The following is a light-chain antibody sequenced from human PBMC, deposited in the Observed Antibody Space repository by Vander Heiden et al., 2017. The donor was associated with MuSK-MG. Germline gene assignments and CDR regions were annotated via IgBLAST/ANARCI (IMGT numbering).Light chain of an antibody. CDR1: QSISSY. CDR3: QQSYSTPRA. CDR2: AAS. Sequence: IQMTQSPSSLSASVGDRVTITCRASQSISSYLNWYQQKPGKAPKLLIYAASSLQSGVPSRFSGSGSGTDFTLTTSSLQPEDFATYYCQQSYSTPRAFGGGTKVEIK. J-gene: IGKJ4*01. V-gene: IGKV1-39*01.